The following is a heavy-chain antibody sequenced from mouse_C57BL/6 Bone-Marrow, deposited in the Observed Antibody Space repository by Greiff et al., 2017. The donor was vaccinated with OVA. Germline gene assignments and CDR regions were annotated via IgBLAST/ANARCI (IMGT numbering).Heavy chain of an antibody. J-gene: IGHJ1*03. CDR3: ARLKLGRRDWYFDV. V-gene: IGHV1-81*01. CDR2: IYPRSGNT. Sequence: QVHVKQSGAELARPGASVKLSCKASGYTFTSYGISWVKQRTGQGLEWIGEIYPRSGNTYYNEKFKGKATLTADKSSSTAYMELRSLTSEDSAVYFCARLKLGRRDWYFDVWGTGTTVTVSS. CDR1: GYTFTSYG. D-gene: IGHD4-1*01.